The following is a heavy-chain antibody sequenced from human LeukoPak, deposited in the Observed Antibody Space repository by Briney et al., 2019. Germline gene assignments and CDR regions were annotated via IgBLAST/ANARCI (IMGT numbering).Heavy chain of an antibody. CDR2: INPNSGGT. V-gene: IGHV1-2*02. J-gene: IGHJ4*02. CDR1: GYTFTGYY. D-gene: IGHD4-23*01. CDR3: ARSADYGGNSNYFDY. Sequence: ASVKVSCKASGYTFTGYYMHWVRQAPGQGLEWMGWINPNSGGTNYAQKFQGRVTMTRDTSISTAYMELSRLRSDDTAVYYCARSADYGGNSNYFDYWGQGTLVTVSS.